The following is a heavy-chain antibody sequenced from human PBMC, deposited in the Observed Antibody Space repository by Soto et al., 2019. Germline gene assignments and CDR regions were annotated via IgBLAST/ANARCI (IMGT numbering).Heavy chain of an antibody. D-gene: IGHD3-22*01. J-gene: IGHJ4*02. CDR2: ISWNSGSI. V-gene: IGHV3-9*02. Sequence: GGSLRLSCAASGFTSDDYAMHWVRQAPGKGLEWVSGISWNSGSIGYADSVKGRFTISRDNAKNSLYLQMNSLRAEDTALYYCAKVPYDSSGYFDYWGQGTLVTVSS. CDR1: GFTSDDYA. CDR3: AKVPYDSSGYFDY.